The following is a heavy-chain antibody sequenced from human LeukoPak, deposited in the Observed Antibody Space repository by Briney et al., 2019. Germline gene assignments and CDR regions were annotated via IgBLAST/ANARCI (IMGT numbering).Heavy chain of an antibody. V-gene: IGHV4-30-4*01. D-gene: IGHD4-17*01. CDR1: GGSISSGDYY. CDR2: IYYSGST. J-gene: IGHJ5*02. CDR3: ARSGGDYNNWFDP. Sequence: SGTLSLTCTVSGGSISSGDYYWSWFRQPPGKGLEWIGYIYYSGSTYYNPSLKSRVTISVDTSKNQFSLKLSSVTAADTAVYYCARSGGDYNNWFDPWGQGTLVTVSS.